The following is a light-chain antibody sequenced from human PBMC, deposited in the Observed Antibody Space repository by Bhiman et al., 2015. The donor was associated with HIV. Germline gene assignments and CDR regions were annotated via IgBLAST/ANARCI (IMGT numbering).Light chain of an antibody. CDR1: SSDVGGYNY. Sequence: QSALTQPASVSGSPGQSITISCTGTSSDVGGYNYVSWYQQHPGNAPKLMIYDVSKRPSGVSNRFSGSKSGNAASLTISGLQAEDEADYYCTSYTSSSTEVFGTGTKVTVL. J-gene: IGLJ1*01. V-gene: IGLV2-14*01. CDR3: TSYTSSSTEV. CDR2: DVS.